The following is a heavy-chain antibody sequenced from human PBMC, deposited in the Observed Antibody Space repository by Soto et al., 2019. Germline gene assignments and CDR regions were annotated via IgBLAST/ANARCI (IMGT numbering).Heavy chain of an antibody. CDR2: ISSSSSYI. CDR3: ARDRLYGDHHLFDY. J-gene: IGHJ4*02. Sequence: GGSLRLSCAASGFTFSSYSMNWVRQAPGKGLEWVSSISSSSSYIYYADSVKGRFTISRDNAKNSLYLQMNSLRAEDTAVYYCARDRLYGDHHLFDYWGQGTLVTVSS. CDR1: GFTFSSYS. D-gene: IGHD4-17*01. V-gene: IGHV3-21*01.